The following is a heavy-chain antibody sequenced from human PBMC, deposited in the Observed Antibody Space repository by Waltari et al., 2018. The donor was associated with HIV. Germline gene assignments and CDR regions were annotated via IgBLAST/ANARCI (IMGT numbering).Heavy chain of an antibody. D-gene: IGHD6-13*01. V-gene: IGHV3-23*01. CDR2: ISDRGGRK. J-gene: IGHJ6*02. CDR1: GFSFRSYG. CDR3: VKEHQYSHTWYSYYGMDV. Sequence: DVQVLESGGALVQSGWALRLSCAVSGFSFRSYGLSWVSHAPGKGRGWVSTISDRGGRKYYAASVKGRFTVSRDNPKNTLYLQMNSLRAEDTAVYFCVKEHQYSHTWYSYYGMDVWGQGTTVTVSS.